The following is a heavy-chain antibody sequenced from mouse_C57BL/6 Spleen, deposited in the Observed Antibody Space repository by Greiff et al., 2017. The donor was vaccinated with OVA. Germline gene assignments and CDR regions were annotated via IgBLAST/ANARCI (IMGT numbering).Heavy chain of an antibody. CDR1: GYTFTSYW. D-gene: IGHD1-1*01. CDR3: ARGYYGSTYYVDY. V-gene: IGHV1-69*01. Sequence: QVQLQQPGAELVMPGASVKLSCKASGYTFTSYWMHWVKQRPGQGLEWIGEIDPSDSYTNYNQKFKGKSTLTVDKSSSTAYMQLSSLTSEDSAVYYCARGYYGSTYYVDYWGQGTTLTVSS. J-gene: IGHJ2*01. CDR2: IDPSDSYT.